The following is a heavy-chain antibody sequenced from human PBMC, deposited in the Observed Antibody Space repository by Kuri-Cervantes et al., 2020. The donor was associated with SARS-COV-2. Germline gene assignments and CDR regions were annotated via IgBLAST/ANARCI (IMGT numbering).Heavy chain of an antibody. CDR1: GFNFSRTD. CDR2: ISYDGKKK. D-gene: IGHD2-21*01. V-gene: IGHV3-30*18. Sequence: LSLTCAASGFNFSRTDMHWVRQAPGKGLEWVAVISYDGKKKKCIGSGKGRFTISRDNSQNTVYLRMTNLRSEDTAMYYCAKDHFGVHDFWGHGTLVTVSS. J-gene: IGHJ4*01. CDR3: AKDHFGVHDF.